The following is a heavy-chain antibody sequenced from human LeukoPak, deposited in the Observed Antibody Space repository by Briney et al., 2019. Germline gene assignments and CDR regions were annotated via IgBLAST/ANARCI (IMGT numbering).Heavy chain of an antibody. Sequence: PGGSLRLSCAASGFTFSSYWMHWVRQAPGKGLVWVSRINSDGSSTSYADSVKGRFTISRDNAKNTLYLQVNSLRAEDTAVYYCARAGDYYDSRVGYYYYGMDVWGQGTTVTVSS. CDR3: ARAGDYYDSRVGYYYYGMDV. D-gene: IGHD3-22*01. CDR2: INSDGSST. CDR1: GFTFSSYW. J-gene: IGHJ6*02. V-gene: IGHV3-74*01.